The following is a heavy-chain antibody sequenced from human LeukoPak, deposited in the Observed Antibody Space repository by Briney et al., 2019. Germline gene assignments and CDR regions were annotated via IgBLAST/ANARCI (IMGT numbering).Heavy chain of an antibody. J-gene: IGHJ4*02. Sequence: GGSLRLSCAASGFTFSSYAMSWVRQAPGKGLEWISAISGSGGSTYYAASVKGRFTISRDNSNNTLYLQMNSLRAEDTAVYYCAKDLINSDTAMADYFDYWGQGTLVTVSS. V-gene: IGHV3-23*01. D-gene: IGHD5-18*01. CDR1: GFTFSSYA. CDR3: AKDLINSDTAMADYFDY. CDR2: ISGSGGST.